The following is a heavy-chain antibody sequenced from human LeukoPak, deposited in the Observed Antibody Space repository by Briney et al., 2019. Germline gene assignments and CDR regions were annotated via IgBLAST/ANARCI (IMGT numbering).Heavy chain of an antibody. CDR3: AKGSIVGATSYYYLDV. Sequence: GGSLRLSCAASGFTFSYYGMNWVRQAPGKGLEWVSGISGSGDRTYYEDSVKGRFTISRDNSKNTLYLQMNSLRAEDTAVYYCAKGSIVGATSYYYLDVWGTGTTVTVFS. CDR1: GFTFSYYG. V-gene: IGHV3-23*01. J-gene: IGHJ6*03. D-gene: IGHD1-26*01. CDR2: ISGSGDRT.